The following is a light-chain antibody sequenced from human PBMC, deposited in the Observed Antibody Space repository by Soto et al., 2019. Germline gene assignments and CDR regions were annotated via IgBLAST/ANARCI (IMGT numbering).Light chain of an antibody. Sequence: DIELTQSPGTLSLSPWEGATLSCRASQSISSSYVAWYQQKPGQAPRLLIYGTSNRAAGVPVRFSGSGSGTDFTLTISSVEPDDFAVYYCQQRSNWPPITFGQGTRLEIK. CDR3: QQRSNWPPIT. J-gene: IGKJ5*01. CDR2: GTS. CDR1: QSISSSY. V-gene: IGKV3D-20*02.